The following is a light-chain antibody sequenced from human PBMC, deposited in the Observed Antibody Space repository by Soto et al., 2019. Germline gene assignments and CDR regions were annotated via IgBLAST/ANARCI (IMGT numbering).Light chain of an antibody. CDR1: SSDVGGYDY. CDR2: EVT. CDR3: AAWDDSLNGRV. J-gene: IGLJ1*01. V-gene: IGLV2-8*01. Sequence: QSALTQPPSASGSPGRSVTISCTGTSSDVGGYDYVSWFQQHPGKAPKLIIYEVTKRPSGVPDRFSASKSGNTASLTVSGLQAEDEADYYCAAWDDSLNGRVFGTGTKLTVL.